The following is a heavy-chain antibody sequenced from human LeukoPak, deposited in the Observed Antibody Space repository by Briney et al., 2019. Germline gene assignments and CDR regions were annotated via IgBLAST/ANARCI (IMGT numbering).Heavy chain of an antibody. CDR1: GGSFSDYY. D-gene: IGHD2-15*01. CDR3: ARGAGDIVVVVAARVYYFDY. V-gene: IGHV4-34*01. Sequence: PSETLSLTCAVYGGSFSDYYWSWIRQPPGKGLEWIGEINHSGSTNYNPPLKSRVTISVDTSKNQFSLKLSSVTAADTAVYYCARGAGDIVVVVAARVYYFDYWGQGTLVTVSS. J-gene: IGHJ4*02. CDR2: INHSGST.